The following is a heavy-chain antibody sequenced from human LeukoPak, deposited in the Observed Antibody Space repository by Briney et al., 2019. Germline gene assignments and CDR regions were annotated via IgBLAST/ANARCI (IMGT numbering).Heavy chain of an antibody. D-gene: IGHD6-6*01. V-gene: IGHV4-59*01. Sequence: PSETLSLTCTVSGGSISTYYWNWIRQPPGEGLEWIGYIYHSGSTNYNPSLQSRVTISVDTSKNQLSLNLNSVTAADTAVYYCARGGAARLHFQNWGQGTLVTVSS. CDR1: GGSISTYY. J-gene: IGHJ1*01. CDR3: ARGGAARLHFQN. CDR2: IYHSGST.